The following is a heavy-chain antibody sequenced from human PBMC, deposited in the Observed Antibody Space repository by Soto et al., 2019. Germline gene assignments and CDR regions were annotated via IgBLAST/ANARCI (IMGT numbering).Heavy chain of an antibody. V-gene: IGHV1-69*13. J-gene: IGHJ6*02. CDR1: GGTFSSYA. D-gene: IGHD3-3*01. CDR2: IIPIFGTA. CDR3: AREYYDFWSGEVQAYYYYGMDV. Sequence: ASVKVSCKASGGTFSSYAISWVRQAPGQGLEWMGGIIPIFGTANYAQKFQGRVTITADESTSTAYMELSSLRSEDTAVYYCAREYYDFWSGEVQAYYYYGMDVWGQGTTVTVSS.